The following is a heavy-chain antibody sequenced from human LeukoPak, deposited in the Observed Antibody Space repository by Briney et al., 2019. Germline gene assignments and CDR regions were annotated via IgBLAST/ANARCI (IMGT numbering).Heavy chain of an antibody. V-gene: IGHV3-30*18. Sequence: GRSLRLSCAASGFTFSSYGMLWVRQAPGKGLEWVAVISYDGSNKYYVDSVKGRFTISRDNSKNTLYLQMNSLRAEDTAVYYCAKDRSPIAVAAPFDYWGQGTLVTVSS. D-gene: IGHD6-19*01. J-gene: IGHJ4*02. CDR1: GFTFSSYG. CDR2: ISYDGSNK. CDR3: AKDRSPIAVAAPFDY.